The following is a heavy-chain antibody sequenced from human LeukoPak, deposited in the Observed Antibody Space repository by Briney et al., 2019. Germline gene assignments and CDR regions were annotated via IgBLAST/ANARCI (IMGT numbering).Heavy chain of an antibody. Sequence: ASVKVSCKASGYTFTDYYIHWVRLAPGPGLEWMGWINPYSGDANYAQKFQGRVTMTRDTSISTAYMELSSLRSDDTAVYYCARSSYDSSLRIDDFWGQGTLVTVSS. CDR3: ARSSYDSSLRIDDF. J-gene: IGHJ4*02. CDR1: GYTFTDYY. CDR2: INPYSGDA. D-gene: IGHD3-22*01. V-gene: IGHV1-2*02.